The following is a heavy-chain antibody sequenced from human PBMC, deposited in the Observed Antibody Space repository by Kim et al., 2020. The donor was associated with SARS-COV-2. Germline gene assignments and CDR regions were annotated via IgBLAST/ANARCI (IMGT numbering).Heavy chain of an antibody. D-gene: IGHD1-1*01. CDR2: NGDT. V-gene: IGHV1-18*01. J-gene: IGHJ4*02. CDR3: ATDSGSFDY. Sequence: NGDTKYAQNLQGRVTMTTDTSTSTAFMELRSLRFDDTAVYYCATDSGSFDYWGQGTLVTVSS.